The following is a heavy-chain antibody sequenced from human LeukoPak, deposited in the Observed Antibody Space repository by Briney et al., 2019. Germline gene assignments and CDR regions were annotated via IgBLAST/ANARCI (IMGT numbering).Heavy chain of an antibody. V-gene: IGHV5-51*01. Sequence: GESLKISCKGPGYSFTSYWIGWVRQMPGKGLEWMGIIYPGDSDTRYSPSFQGQVTISADKSISTAYLQWSSLKASDTAMYYCARPTKGRGIGDYAFDIWGQGTMVTVSS. D-gene: IGHD2-21*02. CDR2: IYPGDSDT. CDR3: ARPTKGRGIGDYAFDI. J-gene: IGHJ3*02. CDR1: GYSFTSYW.